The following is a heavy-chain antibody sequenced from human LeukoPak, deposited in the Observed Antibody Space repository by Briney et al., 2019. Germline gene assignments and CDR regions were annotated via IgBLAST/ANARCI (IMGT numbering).Heavy chain of an antibody. V-gene: IGHV3-48*03. CDR2: ISGSGSSI. CDR3: ARDDRTTVTTSDY. J-gene: IGHJ4*02. CDR1: GFTFSNYE. D-gene: IGHD4-17*01. Sequence: GGSLRLSCAASGFTFSNYEMNWVRQAPGKGLEWLSYISGSGSSIYYADPVKGRFTISRDNAKNSLYLQMNSLRAEDTAVYYCARDDRTTVTTSDYWGQGTLVTVSS.